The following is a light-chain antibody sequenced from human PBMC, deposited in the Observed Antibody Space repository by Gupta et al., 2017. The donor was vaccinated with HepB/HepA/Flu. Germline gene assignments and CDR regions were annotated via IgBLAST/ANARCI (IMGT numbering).Light chain of an antibody. CDR2: TAS. V-gene: IGKV1-12*02. CDR3: QQANSFPWT. J-gene: IGKJ4*01. Sequence: DIQMTQSPSSVSASVGDRVTITCRASHDISRWLAWYQQKPGKPPKLLIYTASSCQSGVPARFSGSGSGTDFTLTISSLQPEDFATYYCQQANSFPWTFGRGTKVEIK. CDR1: HDISRW.